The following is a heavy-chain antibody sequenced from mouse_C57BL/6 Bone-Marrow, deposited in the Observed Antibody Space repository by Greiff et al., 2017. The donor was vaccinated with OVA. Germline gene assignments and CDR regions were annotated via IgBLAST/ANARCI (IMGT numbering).Heavy chain of an antibody. CDR1: GFTFSSYA. Sequence: EVMLVESGGGLVKPGGSLKLSCAASGFTFSSYAMSWVRQTPEKRLEWVATISDGGSYTYYPDNVKGRFTISRDNAKNNLYLQMSHLKSEDTAMYYCARGGWYWYFDVWGTGTTVTVSS. D-gene: IGHD1-1*02. CDR3: ARGGWYWYFDV. CDR2: ISDGGSYT. V-gene: IGHV5-4*03. J-gene: IGHJ1*03.